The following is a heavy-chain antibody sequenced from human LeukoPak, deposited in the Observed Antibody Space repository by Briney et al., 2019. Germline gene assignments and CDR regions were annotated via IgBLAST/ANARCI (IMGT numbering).Heavy chain of an antibody. J-gene: IGHJ2*01. CDR3: ARRGVGYCSSTSCSDWYFDL. V-gene: IGHV5-51*01. CDR1: GYSFTSYW. D-gene: IGHD2-2*01. Sequence: GASLQISCKGSGYSFTSYWIGWVRQMPGKGLEWMGIIYPGDSDTRYSPSFQGQVTISADKSISTAYLQWSSLKASDTAMYYCARRGVGYCSSTSCSDWYFDLWGRGTLVTVSS. CDR2: IYPGDSDT.